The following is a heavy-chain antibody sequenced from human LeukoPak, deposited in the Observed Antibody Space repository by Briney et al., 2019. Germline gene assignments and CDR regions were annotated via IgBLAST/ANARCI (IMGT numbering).Heavy chain of an antibody. Sequence: GGSLRLSCAASGFTFSTYAMHWVRQAPGKGLEWVAVTSSDGTVKYYPDSVKGRLTISRDNSKNTLYLQVTSLRPEDTGVYYCARDPVPAAARHFDYWGQGTLVTVSS. CDR2: TSSDGTVK. CDR3: ARDPVPAAARHFDY. D-gene: IGHD2-2*01. V-gene: IGHV3-30-3*01. CDR1: GFTFSTYA. J-gene: IGHJ4*01.